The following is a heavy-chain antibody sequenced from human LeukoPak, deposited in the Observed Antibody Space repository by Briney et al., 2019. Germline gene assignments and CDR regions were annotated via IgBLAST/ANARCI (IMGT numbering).Heavy chain of an antibody. Sequence: GGSLRLSCAASGFTFSSYWMSWVRQAPGKGLEWVANIKQDGNEKYYVDSVKGRFTISRDNAKNSLYLQMNSLRAEDTAVYYCASYYDFWSGYGEMDVWGKGTTVTVSS. CDR3: ASYYDFWSGYGEMDV. CDR1: GFTFSSYW. J-gene: IGHJ6*04. D-gene: IGHD3-3*01. CDR2: IKQDGNEK. V-gene: IGHV3-7*01.